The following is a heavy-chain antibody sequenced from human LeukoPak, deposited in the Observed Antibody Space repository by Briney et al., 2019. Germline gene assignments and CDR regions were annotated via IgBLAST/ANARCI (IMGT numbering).Heavy chain of an antibody. D-gene: IGHD6-13*01. CDR1: GFTLSSYA. Sequence: PGGSLRLSCAASGFTLSSYAMHWVRQAPGKGLEWVAVLSYDGSNKYYADSVKGRFTISRDNSKNTLYLQMNSLRAEDTAVYYCANQAAAENYWGQGTLVTVSS. J-gene: IGHJ4*02. CDR2: LSYDGSNK. CDR3: ANQAAAENY. V-gene: IGHV3-30-3*01.